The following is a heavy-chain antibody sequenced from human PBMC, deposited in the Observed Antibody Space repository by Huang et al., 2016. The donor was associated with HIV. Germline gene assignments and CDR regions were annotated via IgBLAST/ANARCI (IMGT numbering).Heavy chain of an antibody. Sequence: QVQLVESGGGVVQPGTSLRLSCAASGFTCSNYAMDWVRQAPGKGLEWGVVISNEGSTKYDADSVKGRVTIARDNSKNTVYLQMNSLRAEDTAVYYCARSEPSRYYFDYWGQGTLVTVSS. V-gene: IGHV3-30-3*01. CDR2: ISNEGSTK. J-gene: IGHJ4*02. CDR1: GFTCSNYA. CDR3: ARSEPSRYYFDY.